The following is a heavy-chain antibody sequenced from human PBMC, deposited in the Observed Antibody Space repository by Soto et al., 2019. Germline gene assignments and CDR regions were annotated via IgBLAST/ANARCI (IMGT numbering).Heavy chain of an antibody. CDR1: GFTFSNYA. CDR2: ISYDGNNK. J-gene: IGHJ6*02. V-gene: IGHV3-30-3*01. D-gene: IGHD6-6*01. CDR3: ARDLAEYSSSSRYYYYYGMDV. Sequence: QVQLVESGGGVVQPGRSLRLSCAASGFTFSNYAMHWVRQAPGKGLEWVAVISYDGNNKYYADSVKGRFTISRDNSKNTLYLQMNSLRAEDTTVYYCARDLAEYSSSSRYYYYYGMDVWGQGTTVTVSS.